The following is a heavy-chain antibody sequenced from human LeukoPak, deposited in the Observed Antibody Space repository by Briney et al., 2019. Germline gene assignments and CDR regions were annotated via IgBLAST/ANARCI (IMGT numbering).Heavy chain of an antibody. Sequence: ASVKVSCKASGGTFSSYAISWVRQAPGQGPEWMGGIIPIFGTANYAQKFQGRVTITADESTSTAYMELSSLRSEDTAVYYCARLGSTIFGVVGYFDYWGQGTLVTVSS. CDR3: ARLGSTIFGVVGYFDY. V-gene: IGHV1-69*01. D-gene: IGHD3-3*01. CDR1: GGTFSSYA. J-gene: IGHJ4*02. CDR2: IIPIFGTA.